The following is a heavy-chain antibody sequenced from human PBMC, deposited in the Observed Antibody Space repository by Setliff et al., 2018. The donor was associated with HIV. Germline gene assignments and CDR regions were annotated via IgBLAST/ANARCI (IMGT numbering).Heavy chain of an antibody. Sequence: SETLSLTCAVSGYSISSGYYWGWIRQPPGKGLEWIGSIYSSGSPSYNPSLSSRLTISVDTSKSHVSLRLSSVTAADTGVYYCARHRDPPGTSWIYYYYYMDLWGEWTTVTVSS. D-gene: IGHD6-13*01. J-gene: IGHJ6*03. CDR2: IYSSGSP. V-gene: IGHV4-38-2*01. CDR1: GYSISSGYY. CDR3: ARHRDPPGTSWIYYYYYMDL.